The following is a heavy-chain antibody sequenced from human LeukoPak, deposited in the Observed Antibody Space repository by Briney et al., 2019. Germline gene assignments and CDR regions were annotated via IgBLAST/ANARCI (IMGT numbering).Heavy chain of an antibody. CDR1: GFTFSGYS. V-gene: IGHV3-48*02. Sequence: PGGSLRLSCAASGFTFSGYSMNWVRQAPGKGLEWVSYISGGSSTIYYADSVKGRCTISRDNAMNSLYLQMNSLRDEDTAVYYCARDWYFDYWGQGTLVTVSS. J-gene: IGHJ4*02. CDR2: ISGGSSTI. CDR3: ARDWYFDY.